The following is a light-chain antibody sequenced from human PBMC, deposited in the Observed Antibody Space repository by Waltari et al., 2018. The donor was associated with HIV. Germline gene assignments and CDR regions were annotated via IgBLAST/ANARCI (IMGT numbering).Light chain of an antibody. CDR1: SSNIGSNY. J-gene: IGLJ3*02. V-gene: IGLV1-47*01. CDR2: RNN. Sequence: QSVLTQPPSASGTPGQRVTISCSGSSSNIGSNYVYWYQQLPGTAPKLLIDRNNQRPSGVPDRFSGSKSGTSASRAISGLRSEDEADYYCAAWDDSLSGPVFGGGTKLTVL. CDR3: AAWDDSLSGPV.